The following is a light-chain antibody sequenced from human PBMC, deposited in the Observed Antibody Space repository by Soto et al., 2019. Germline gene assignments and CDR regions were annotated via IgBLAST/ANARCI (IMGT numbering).Light chain of an antibody. V-gene: IGKV1-39*01. CDR2: AAS. Sequence: EIKMTQSPSSLSASVGDRVSITCRASQSMERSLNWYQQKPGQAPKVLIYAASNLQSGVPARFSGSGSGTDFTLTINGLQPEDTATYYCQQTYSVSRVTFGPGTKVDI. CDR1: QSMERS. J-gene: IGKJ3*01. CDR3: QQTYSVSRVT.